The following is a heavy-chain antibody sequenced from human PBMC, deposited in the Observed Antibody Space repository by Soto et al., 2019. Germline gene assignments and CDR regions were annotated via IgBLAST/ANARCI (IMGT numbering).Heavy chain of an antibody. CDR2: IDWDDDK. J-gene: IGHJ4*02. CDR3: ARMLKIRPTYYYYSSGYYSYYFDY. CDR1: GFSLSTSGMC. D-gene: IGHD3-22*01. Sequence: SGPTLVNPTQTLTLTCTFSGFSLSTSGMCVSWIRQPPGKALEWLALIDWDDDKYYSTSLKTRLTISKDTSKNQVVLTMTNMDPVDTATYYCARMLKIRPTYYYYSSGYYSYYFDYWGQGTLVTVSS. V-gene: IGHV2-70*01.